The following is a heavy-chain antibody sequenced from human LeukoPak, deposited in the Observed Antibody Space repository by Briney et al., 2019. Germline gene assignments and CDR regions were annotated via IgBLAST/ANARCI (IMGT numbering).Heavy chain of an antibody. CDR2: ISSSSSYI. J-gene: IGHJ4*02. Sequence: KPGGSLRLSCAASGFTLSSYSMNWVRQAPGKGLEWVLSISSSSSYIYYADSVKGRFTISRDNAKNSLYLQMNSLRAEDTAVYYCARGACTSCYTEDPEGYWGQGTLVTVSS. D-gene: IGHD2-2*02. V-gene: IGHV3-21*01. CDR1: GFTLSSYS. CDR3: ARGACTSCYTEDPEGY.